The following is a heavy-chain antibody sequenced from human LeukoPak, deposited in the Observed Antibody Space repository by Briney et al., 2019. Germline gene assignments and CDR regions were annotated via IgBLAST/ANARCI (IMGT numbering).Heavy chain of an antibody. D-gene: IGHD2-2*01. V-gene: IGHV3-7*05. CDR3: ARGVCSSTSRYEDY. J-gene: IGHJ4*02. CDR1: GFTFSSYW. CDR2: IKQDGSEK. Sequence: GGSLGLSCAASGFTFSSYWMSWVRQAPGKGLEWVANIKQDGSEKYYVDSVKGRFTISRDNAKNSLYLQMNSLRAEDTAVYYCARGVCSSTSRYEDYWGQGTLVTVSS.